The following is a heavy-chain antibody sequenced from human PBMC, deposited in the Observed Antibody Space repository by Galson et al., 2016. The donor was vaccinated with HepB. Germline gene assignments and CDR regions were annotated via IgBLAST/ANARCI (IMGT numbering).Heavy chain of an antibody. Sequence: SVKVSCKASGDSFNRYSISWVRQAPGHELEWMGGIIPIFGTPDYAQKLQGRVIITADVSTSTSYMELSSLRFGDTAVYYCATLSYDVVTGYQYFFDHWGQGTLVTFSS. D-gene: IGHD3-9*01. J-gene: IGHJ4*02. CDR2: IIPIFGTP. V-gene: IGHV1-69*13. CDR1: GDSFNRYS. CDR3: ATLSYDVVTGYQYFFDH.